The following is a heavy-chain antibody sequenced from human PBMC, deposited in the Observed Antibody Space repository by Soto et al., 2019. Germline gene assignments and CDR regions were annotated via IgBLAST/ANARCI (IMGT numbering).Heavy chain of an antibody. Sequence: QVQLVQSGAEVKKPGASVKVSCKASGYTFTSYGISWVRQAPGQGLEWMGWISAYNGNTNYAQKLQGRVTMTTDTSTSTADMELRSLRSDDTAVYYCARDFAEYSSSPRLFDYWGQGTLVTVSS. CDR2: ISAYNGNT. D-gene: IGHD6-6*01. V-gene: IGHV1-18*04. CDR3: ARDFAEYSSSPRLFDY. CDR1: GYTFTSYG. J-gene: IGHJ4*02.